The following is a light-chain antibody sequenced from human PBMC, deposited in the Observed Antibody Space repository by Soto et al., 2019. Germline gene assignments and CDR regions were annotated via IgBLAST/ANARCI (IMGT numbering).Light chain of an antibody. Sequence: SYELTQPPSVSVSPGQTASITCSGDKLGNKYACWYQQKPGQSPVLVISQDSKRPSGIPERFSGSNSGSTATLTISGTQAMDEADYYCQAWDSSTVVFGGGTKLTVL. CDR1: KLGNKY. J-gene: IGLJ2*01. V-gene: IGLV3-1*01. CDR2: QDS. CDR3: QAWDSSTVV.